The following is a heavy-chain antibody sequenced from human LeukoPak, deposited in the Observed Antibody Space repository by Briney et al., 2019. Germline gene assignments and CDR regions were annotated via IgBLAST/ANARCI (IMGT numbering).Heavy chain of an antibody. CDR2: IRRRAYGGAA. Sequence: GGSLRLSCTTSGFAFDDFAMSWVRQPAGKGLEWVGFIRRRAYGGAAEYAACVKGRFIISRDDSKGISYLQMNSLKTEDTAVYYCSRNGLVDFDYWGQGSRVSVSP. CDR3: SRNGLVDFDY. J-gene: IGHJ4*02. CDR1: GFAFDDFA. V-gene: IGHV3-49*04.